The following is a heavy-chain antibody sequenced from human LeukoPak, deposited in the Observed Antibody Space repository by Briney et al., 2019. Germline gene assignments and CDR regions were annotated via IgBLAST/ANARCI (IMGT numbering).Heavy chain of an antibody. J-gene: IGHJ5*02. CDR1: GGSISSSSYY. CDR2: IYYSGST. Sequence: PSETLSLTCTVSGGSISSSSYYWGWIRQPPGKGLEWIGSIYYSGSTYYNPSLKSRVTISVDTSKNQFSLKLSSVTAADTAVYYCARGVNPKSRGGSPFDPWGQGTLVTVSS. CDR3: ARGVNPKSRGGSPFDP. V-gene: IGHV4-39*01. D-gene: IGHD1-26*01.